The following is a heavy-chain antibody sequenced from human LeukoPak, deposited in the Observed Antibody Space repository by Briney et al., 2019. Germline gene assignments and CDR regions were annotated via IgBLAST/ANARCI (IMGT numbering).Heavy chain of an antibody. CDR3: ARQNPPGSKKGWFDL. Sequence: EPSETLSLTCTVSGGSINSYYWTWLRQPPGKGLEWIACIYYNGITNYKSSLESRLTISVDTSKNQFSLRLRSVTAADTAVYYCARQNPPGSKKGWFDLWGQGTLVTVSS. V-gene: IGHV4-59*08. CDR1: GGSINSYY. CDR2: IYYNGIT. J-gene: IGHJ5*02. D-gene: IGHD6-25*01.